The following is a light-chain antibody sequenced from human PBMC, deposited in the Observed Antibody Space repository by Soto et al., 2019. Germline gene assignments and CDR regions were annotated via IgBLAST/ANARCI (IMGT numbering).Light chain of an antibody. Sequence: EIVMTQSPAALSVCQLERCTLSCRASQSVSSNLAWYQQKPGQAPRLLIYGASTRATGIPARFSGSGSGTEFTLTISSLQSEDFAVYYCQQYNNLPQTFGQGTKV. CDR3: QQYNNLPQT. V-gene: IGKV3-15*01. J-gene: IGKJ1*01. CDR1: QSVSSN. CDR2: GAS.